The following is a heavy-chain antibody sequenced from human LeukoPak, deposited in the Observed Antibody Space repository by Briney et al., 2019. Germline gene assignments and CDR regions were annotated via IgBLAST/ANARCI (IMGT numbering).Heavy chain of an antibody. D-gene: IGHD1-26*01. V-gene: IGHV3-15*01. J-gene: IGHJ4*02. CDR2: VKSKTDGGTT. CDR1: GFASRNAW. Sequence: GGSLRLSCAASGFASRNAWMSWVRQATVKGLEWVGRVKSKTDGGTTDYAAPVKGRFTISRDDSKNTLYLQMNSLKTEDTAVYYCTTDFWAKMGATLYWGQGTLVTVSS. CDR3: TTDFWAKMGATLY.